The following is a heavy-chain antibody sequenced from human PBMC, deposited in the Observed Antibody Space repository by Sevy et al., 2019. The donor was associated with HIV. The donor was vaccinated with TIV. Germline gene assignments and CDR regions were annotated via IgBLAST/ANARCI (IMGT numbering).Heavy chain of an antibody. Sequence: GGSLRLSCAVSGFTFSSTWMHWIRQVSGKGLEWVSRIATDPSDIIYAVSVRGRFTISRDNAKNTLYLQINDLRAEDTGVYYCATERAKTGPTPIEYWGQGTLVTVSS. J-gene: IGHJ4*02. V-gene: IGHV3-74*01. CDR1: GFTFSSTW. CDR3: ATERAKTGPTPIEY. D-gene: IGHD1-1*01. CDR2: IATDPSDI.